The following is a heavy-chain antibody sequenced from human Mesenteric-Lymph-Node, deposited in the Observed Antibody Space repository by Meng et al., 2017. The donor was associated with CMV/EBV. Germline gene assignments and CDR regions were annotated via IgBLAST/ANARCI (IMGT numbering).Heavy chain of an antibody. CDR2: IYYSGST. CDR1: GGSLSSSSYC. Sequence: VSGGSLSSSSYCGGWIRQPPGKGLEWIGSIYYSGSTYYNPSLKSRVTISVDTSKNQFSLKLSSVTAADTAVYYCARGFQLGIRYFDLWGRGTLVTVSS. V-gene: IGHV4-39*07. D-gene: IGHD7-27*01. CDR3: ARGFQLGIRYFDL. J-gene: IGHJ2*01.